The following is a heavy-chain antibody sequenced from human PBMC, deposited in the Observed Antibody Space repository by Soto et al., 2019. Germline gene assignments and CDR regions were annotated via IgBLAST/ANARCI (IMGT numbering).Heavy chain of an antibody. CDR2: INHSGST. J-gene: IGHJ6*02. CDR3: ARERPYYDFWSGSTRYGMDV. V-gene: IGHV4-34*01. D-gene: IGHD3-3*01. Sequence: SETLSLTCAVYGGSFSGYYWSWIRQPPGKGLEWIGEINHSGSTNYNPSLKSRVTISVDTSKNQFSLKLSSVTAADTAVYYCARERPYYDFWSGSTRYGMDVWGQGTTVTVSS. CDR1: GGSFSGYY.